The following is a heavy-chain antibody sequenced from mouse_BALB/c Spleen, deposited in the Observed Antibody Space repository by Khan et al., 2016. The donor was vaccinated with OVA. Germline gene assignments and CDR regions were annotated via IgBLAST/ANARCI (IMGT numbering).Heavy chain of an antibody. D-gene: IGHD3-3*01. V-gene: IGHV1S135*01. CDR1: GYSFTTYY. CDR3: VRGTFDH. Sequence: VQLKQSGPELMKPGASVNISCKASGYSFTTYYIHWVKQSHGESLEWIGYIAPFSADTDYNQNFKGKASLTVDKSSNTAYMHLSSLTSEDSAVYYGVRGTFDHWGQGTLVTVSA. J-gene: IGHJ3*01. CDR2: IAPFSADT.